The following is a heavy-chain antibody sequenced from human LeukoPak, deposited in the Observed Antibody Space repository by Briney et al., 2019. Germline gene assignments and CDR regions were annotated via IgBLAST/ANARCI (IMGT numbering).Heavy chain of an antibody. D-gene: IGHD3-22*01. CDR2: INTDRSTT. Sequence: GGSLRLSCVASGFTFSNYWMHWVRQVPGKGLVWVSRINTDRSTTNYADSVKGRFTISRDNAKNTVYLQMNSLRAEDTAVYYCARGENYDSSGYGKLDYWGQGTLVTVSS. V-gene: IGHV3-74*01. CDR3: ARGENYDSSGYGKLDY. J-gene: IGHJ4*02. CDR1: GFTFSNYW.